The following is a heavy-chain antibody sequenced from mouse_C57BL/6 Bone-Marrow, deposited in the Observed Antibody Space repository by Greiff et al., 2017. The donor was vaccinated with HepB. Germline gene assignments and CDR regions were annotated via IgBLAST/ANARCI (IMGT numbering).Heavy chain of an antibody. V-gene: IGHV5-6*01. D-gene: IGHD2-14*01. CDR3: ARDRFDYYFDY. J-gene: IGHJ2*01. CDR2: INTGGTYT. CDR1: GFTFSTSG. Sequence: EVQGVESGGDLVKPGGSLKLSCVASGFTFSTSGMSWVRQTPDKRLEWVATINTGGTYTYYLDSVKGRFTISKDTARSTLFLQMSSLKSEDTGIDYCARDRFDYYFDYWGQGTTLTVSS.